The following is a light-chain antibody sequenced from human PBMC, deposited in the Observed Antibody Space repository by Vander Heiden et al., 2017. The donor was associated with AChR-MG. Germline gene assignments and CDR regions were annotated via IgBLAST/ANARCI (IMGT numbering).Light chain of an antibody. CDR2: AAS. Sequence: EIVLTQSPGTLSLSPGERATLSCRASQRISSSYLAWYQQKPGQAPRLLIYAASSRATGIPDRFSGSGSGTDFTLTISRLEPEDFAVYYCQQYGTSFGQGTKVEIK. CDR1: QRISSSY. CDR3: QQYGTS. V-gene: IGKV3-20*01. J-gene: IGKJ1*01.